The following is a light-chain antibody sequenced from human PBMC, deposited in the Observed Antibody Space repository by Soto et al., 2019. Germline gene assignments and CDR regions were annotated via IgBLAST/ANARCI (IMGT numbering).Light chain of an antibody. CDR1: QSVSRSF. CDR3: QQYGNSPRT. Sequence: EIVLTQSPGTLSLSPGERATLSCRASQSVSRSFLAWFQQKPGQAPRLLIYGASSRATGIPDRFSGSGSGTDFTLTISRLEPEDFAAYYCQQYGNSPRTFGQGTKVDIK. V-gene: IGKV3-20*01. CDR2: GAS. J-gene: IGKJ1*01.